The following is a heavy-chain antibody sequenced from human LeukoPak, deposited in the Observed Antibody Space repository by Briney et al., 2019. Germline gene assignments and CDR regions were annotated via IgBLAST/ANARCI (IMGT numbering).Heavy chain of an antibody. Sequence: GGSLRLSCAASGFTFSNAWMNWVRQAPGKGLEWVSAISGSGGSTYYADSVKGRFTISRDNSKNTLYLQMNSLRAEDTAVYYCAKDQVVAATRDAFDIWGQGTMVTVSS. CDR3: AKDQVVAATRDAFDI. J-gene: IGHJ3*02. D-gene: IGHD2-15*01. CDR2: ISGSGGST. V-gene: IGHV3-23*01. CDR1: GFTFSNAW.